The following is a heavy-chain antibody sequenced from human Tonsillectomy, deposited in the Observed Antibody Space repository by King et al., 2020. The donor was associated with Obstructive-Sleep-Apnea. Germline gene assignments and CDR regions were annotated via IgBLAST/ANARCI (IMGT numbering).Heavy chain of an antibody. CDR3: ARDPYSYFDY. J-gene: IGHJ4*02. V-gene: IGHV4-4*06. Sequence: YNPSLKSRVPVSDDTSKNQFSLKLTSVTAADTAVYYCARDPYSYFDYWGQGT. D-gene: IGHD1-26*01.